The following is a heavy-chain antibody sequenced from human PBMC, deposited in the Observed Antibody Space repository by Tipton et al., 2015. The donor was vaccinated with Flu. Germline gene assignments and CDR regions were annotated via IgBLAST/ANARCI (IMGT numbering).Heavy chain of an antibody. V-gene: IGHV4-34*01. J-gene: IGHJ2*01. D-gene: IGHD3-3*01. CDR2: MNHSGNI. Sequence: TLSLTCGVYGGASSSYYWSWIRQPPGKGLEWIGEMNHSGNINYNPSLKSRVSISIDRSKTQLSLKLRSVTAADAAVYYCARFQYYDFWSHYHAHWYFDLWGRGTLVTVSS. CDR3: ARFQYYDFWSHYHAHWYFDL. CDR1: GGASSSYY.